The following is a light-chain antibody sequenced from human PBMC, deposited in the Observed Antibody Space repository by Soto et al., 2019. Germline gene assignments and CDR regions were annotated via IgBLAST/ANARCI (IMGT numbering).Light chain of an antibody. CDR1: QGSSSW. J-gene: IGKJ3*01. CDR3: QQANSFPRGFT. V-gene: IGKV1-12*01. Sequence: DLQMTQSPSSVSASVGDRVTITCRASQGSSSWLAWYQQKPGKAPKLLIYAASSLQSGVQSRFSGSGSATDFTLTIGSLQPEDFATYYCQQANSFPRGFTFGPGTKVDIK. CDR2: AAS.